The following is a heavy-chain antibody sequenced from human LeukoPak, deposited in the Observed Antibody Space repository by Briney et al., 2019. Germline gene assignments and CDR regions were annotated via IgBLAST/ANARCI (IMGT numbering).Heavy chain of an antibody. J-gene: IGHJ4*02. V-gene: IGHV4-59*01. D-gene: IGHD3-22*01. Sequence: SETLSLTCTVSGGSISSYYWSWIRQPPGKGLEWIGYIYYSGSTSYNPSLKSRVTISVDTSKNQLSLKLSSVTAADTAVYYCAREWHDSSGYYYYWGQGTLVTVSS. CDR1: GGSISSYY. CDR3: AREWHDSSGYYYY. CDR2: IYYSGST.